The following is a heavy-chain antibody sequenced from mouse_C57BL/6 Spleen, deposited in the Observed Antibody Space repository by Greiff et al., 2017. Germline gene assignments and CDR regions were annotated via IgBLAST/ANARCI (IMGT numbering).Heavy chain of an antibody. J-gene: IGHJ3*01. V-gene: IGHV1-50*01. D-gene: IGHD1-1*01. CDR2: IDPSDSYT. Sequence: QVQLQQSGAELVKPGASVKLSCKASGYTFTSYWMQWVKQRPGQGLEWIGEIDPSDSYTNYNQKFKGKATLTVDTSSSTAYMQLSSLTSEDSAVYYCARVTTVVAKEFAYWGQGTLVTVSA. CDR1: GYTFTSYW. CDR3: ARVTTVVAKEFAY.